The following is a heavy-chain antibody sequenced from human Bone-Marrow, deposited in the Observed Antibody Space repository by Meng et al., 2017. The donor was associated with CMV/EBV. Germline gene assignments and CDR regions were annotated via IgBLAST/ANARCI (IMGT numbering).Heavy chain of an antibody. J-gene: IGHJ4*02. CDR2: IYSGGST. Sequence: GESLKISCAASGFTVSSNYMSWVRQALGKGLEWVSVIYSGGSTYYADSVKGRFTISRDNSKNTLYLQMNSLRAEDTAVYYCARAGRVVQPPHYYFDYWGQGTLVTVSS. V-gene: IGHV3-53*01. CDR3: ARAGRVVQPPHYYFDY. CDR1: GFTVSSNY. D-gene: IGHD3-3*01.